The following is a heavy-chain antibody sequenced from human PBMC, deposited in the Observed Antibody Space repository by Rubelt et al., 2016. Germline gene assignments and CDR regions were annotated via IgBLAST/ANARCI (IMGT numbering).Heavy chain of an antibody. Sequence: GYYMHWVRQAPGQGLEWMGRINPNSGGTNYAQKFQGRVTMTRDTSISTAYMELSRLRSDDTAVYYCARDRLGPYYYYGMDVWGQGTTVTVSS. CDR2: INPNSGGT. V-gene: IGHV1-2*06. CDR1: GYY. CDR3: ARDRLGPYYYYGMDV. J-gene: IGHJ6*02. D-gene: IGHD6-6*01.